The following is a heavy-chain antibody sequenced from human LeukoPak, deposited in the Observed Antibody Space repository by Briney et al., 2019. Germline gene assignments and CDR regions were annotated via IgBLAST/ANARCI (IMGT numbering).Heavy chain of an antibody. D-gene: IGHD2-2*01. CDR3: ARDLGYCSSTSCYRPNDY. V-gene: IGHV1-18*01. J-gene: IGHJ4*02. Sequence: ASVKVSCKASGYTFTSYGISWVRQAPGQGLEWMGWISAYNGNTNYAQKLQGRVTMTTDTSTSTAYMELRSLRSDDTAVYYCARDLGYCSSTSCYRPNDYWGQGTLVTVSS. CDR1: GYTFTSYG. CDR2: ISAYNGNT.